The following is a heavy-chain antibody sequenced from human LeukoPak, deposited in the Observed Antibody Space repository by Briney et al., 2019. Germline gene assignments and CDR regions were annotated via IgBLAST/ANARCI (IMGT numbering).Heavy chain of an antibody. CDR1: GDSISSYY. V-gene: IGHV4-59*08. Sequence: SETLSLTCTVSGDSISSYYWSWIRQPPGKGLEWIGCISYSGSTNYNPSLKSRVTISVDTSRKQFSLKLSSVTAADTAVYYCARFRYGYGNWFDPWGQGTLVTVSS. D-gene: IGHD5-18*01. J-gene: IGHJ5*02. CDR3: ARFRYGYGNWFDP. CDR2: ISYSGST.